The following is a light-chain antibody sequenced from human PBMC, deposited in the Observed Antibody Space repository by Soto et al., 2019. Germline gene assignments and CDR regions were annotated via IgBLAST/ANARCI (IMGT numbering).Light chain of an antibody. CDR1: QSVNSNC. CDR3: QQYCSSPQT. V-gene: IGKV3-20*01. CDR2: SAS. J-gene: IGKJ1*01. Sequence: EIVLTQSPGTLPLSPGEGATLSCRASQSVNSNCLAWYQQKPGQAPRLLIYSASSRATGIPDRFSGSGSGTDFNLTVSRLEPEDFAVYYCQQYCSSPQTFGQGTKVEIK.